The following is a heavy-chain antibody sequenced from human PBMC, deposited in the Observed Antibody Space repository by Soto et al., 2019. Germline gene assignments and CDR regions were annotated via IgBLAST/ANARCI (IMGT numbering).Heavy chain of an antibody. J-gene: IGHJ5*02. CDR3: ARVGPWVPYYYDSSPYTFENWFDP. CDR2: IFHGGST. V-gene: IGHV4-30-2*01. Sequence: SETLSLTCAISGAPITWGDYSWNWIRQPPGKGLEWIGYIFHGGSTYYNPSLRSRVTISVDRSRTQFSLKMNSVTAADTAVYYCARVGPWVPYYYDSSPYTFENWFDPWGQGTLVTVSS. CDR1: GAPITWGDYS. D-gene: IGHD3-22*01.